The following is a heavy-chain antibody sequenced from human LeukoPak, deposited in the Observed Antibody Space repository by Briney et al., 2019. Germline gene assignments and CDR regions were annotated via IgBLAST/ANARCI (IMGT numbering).Heavy chain of an antibody. Sequence: SETLSLTCTVSGGSISSYYWSWIQQPPGKGLEWIGYIYDSGSTNYNPSLKSRVTISVDTSKNQFSLKVSSVTAADTAVYYCASLTTADAFDIWGQGTRVTVSS. V-gene: IGHV4-59*01. D-gene: IGHD3-22*01. CDR2: IYDSGST. CDR3: ASLTTADAFDI. CDR1: GGSISSYY. J-gene: IGHJ3*02.